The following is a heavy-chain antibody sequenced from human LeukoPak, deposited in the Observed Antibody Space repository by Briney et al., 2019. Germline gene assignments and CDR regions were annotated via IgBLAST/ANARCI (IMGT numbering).Heavy chain of an antibody. V-gene: IGHV3-23*01. J-gene: IGHJ4*02. CDR3: AKVGSSWFPVVYFDY. CDR2: IDGSGGNT. CDR1: GFTFSSYA. Sequence: PGGSLRLSCAASGFTFSSYAMSWVRQAPGKGLEWVSVIDGSGGNTYYADSVKGRFTISRGSSKNTLYLQMNSLRVEDTAVYYCAKVGSSWFPVVYFDYWGQGTLVTVSS. D-gene: IGHD6-13*01.